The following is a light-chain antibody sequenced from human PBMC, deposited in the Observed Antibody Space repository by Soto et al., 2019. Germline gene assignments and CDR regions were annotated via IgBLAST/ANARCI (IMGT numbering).Light chain of an antibody. CDR3: QPYNNWPLT. J-gene: IGKJ4*01. CDR1: QTITSN. CDR2: GAS. Sequence: EVVMTQSPATLSVSPGNTVTLSCRANQTITSNLAWYQQKPGQAPRLLIYGASTRATGIPVRFSGSGSGTDFTLTINSLQSEDFAVYYCQPYNNWPLTFGGGTKV. V-gene: IGKV3-15*01.